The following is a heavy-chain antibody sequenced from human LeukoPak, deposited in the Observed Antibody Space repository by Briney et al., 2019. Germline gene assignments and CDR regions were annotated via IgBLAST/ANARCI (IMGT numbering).Heavy chain of an antibody. CDR1: GFTFSSYS. J-gene: IGHJ6*02. Sequence: TPGGSLRLSCAASGFTFSSYSMYWVRQAPGKGLEWVSSISSSSSYIYYADSVKGRFTISRDNAKNSLYLQMNSLRAEDTAVYYCARHVSGYYYGMDVWGQGTTVTVSS. CDR2: ISSSSSYI. CDR3: ARHVSGYYYGMDV. V-gene: IGHV3-21*01.